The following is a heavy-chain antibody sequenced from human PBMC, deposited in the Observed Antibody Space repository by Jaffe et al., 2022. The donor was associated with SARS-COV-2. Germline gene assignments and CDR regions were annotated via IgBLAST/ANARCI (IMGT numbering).Heavy chain of an antibody. J-gene: IGHJ4*02. Sequence: QLQLQESGPGLVKPSETLSLMCTISGGSVISSGYYWGWVRQPPGKGLEWIGSIYYTGTTYYSPSLESRLTIFVDTSRNHFSLNLKSVTAADTAVYYCARWLNSYGHTNFDTWGLGILVTVSS. CDR2: IYYTGTT. D-gene: IGHD5-18*01. CDR1: GGSVISSGYY. CDR3: ARWLNSYGHTNFDT. V-gene: IGHV4-39*01.